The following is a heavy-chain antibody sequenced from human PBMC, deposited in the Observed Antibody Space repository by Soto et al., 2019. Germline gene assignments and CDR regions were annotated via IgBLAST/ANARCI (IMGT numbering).Heavy chain of an antibody. V-gene: IGHV5-51*01. CDR2: IYPGDSDT. J-gene: IGHJ6*04. D-gene: IGHD6-6*01. CDR1: GYSFTSYW. Sequence: PGEALKISWEGSGYSFTSYWFGGVRLMPGKGLVWMENIYPGDSDTRYSPSFQGQVTISADKSISTAYLQWSSLKASDTAMYYCASPSYYSSASRDYYYGMDVWGKGTTVTVSS. CDR3: ASPSYYSSASRDYYYGMDV.